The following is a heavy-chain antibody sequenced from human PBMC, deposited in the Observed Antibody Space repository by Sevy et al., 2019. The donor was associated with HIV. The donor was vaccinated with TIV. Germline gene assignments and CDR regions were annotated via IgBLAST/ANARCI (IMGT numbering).Heavy chain of an antibody. CDR3: AREGGYCSSTSCYSGYAFDY. V-gene: IGHV1-2*04. CDR2: INPNSGGT. D-gene: IGHD2-2*02. J-gene: IGHJ4*02. CDR1: GYTFTGYY. Sequence: ASVKVSCKASGYTFTGYYMHWVRQAPGQGLEWMGWINPNSGGTNYAQKFQGWVTMTRDTSISTAYMELSRLRSDDTAVYYCAREGGYCSSTSCYSGYAFDYWGQRTLVTVSS.